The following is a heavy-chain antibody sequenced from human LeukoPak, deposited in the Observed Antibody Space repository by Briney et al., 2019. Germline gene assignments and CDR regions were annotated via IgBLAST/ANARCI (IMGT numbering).Heavy chain of an antibody. CDR1: GFTFTDAW. CDR3: ASPVATLTTDY. J-gene: IGHJ4*02. D-gene: IGHD5-12*01. V-gene: IGHV3-30-3*01. CDR2: ISYDGSNK. Sequence: PGGSLRLSCAASGFTFTDAWMSWVRQAPGKGLEWVAVISYDGSNKYYADSVKGRFTISRDNSKNTLYLQMNSLRAEDTAVYYCASPVATLTTDYWGQGTLVTVSS.